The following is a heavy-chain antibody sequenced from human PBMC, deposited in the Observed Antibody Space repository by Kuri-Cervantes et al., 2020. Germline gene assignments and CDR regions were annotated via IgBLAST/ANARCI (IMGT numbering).Heavy chain of an antibody. Sequence: ASVKVSCKVSGYTLTELSMHWVRQAPGKGLEWMGGFDPEDGETIYAQKFQGRVTMTEDTSTDTAYMELSSLRSEDTAVYYCARGRAVAGFLPSARYYFDYWGQGTLVTVSS. D-gene: IGHD6-13*01. V-gene: IGHV1-24*01. CDR2: FDPEDGET. CDR3: ARGRAVAGFLPSARYYFDY. CDR1: GYTLTELS. J-gene: IGHJ4*02.